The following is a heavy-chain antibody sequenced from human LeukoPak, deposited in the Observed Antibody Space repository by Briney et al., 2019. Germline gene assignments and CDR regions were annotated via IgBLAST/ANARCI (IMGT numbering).Heavy chain of an antibody. CDR3: ARARSRWDIAVAGPFDY. J-gene: IGHJ4*02. CDR2: KLYDGGKE. V-gene: IGHV3-30-3*01. CDR1: GFIFTNYA. Sequence: GGSLRLSCTASGFIFTNYAMHWVRQAPGKGPEWLAVKLYDGGKEYYADSVMGRFTISRDDSKNTLFLEMNTLRVEDTAVYYCARARSRWDIAVAGPFDYWGQGTLVTVSS. D-gene: IGHD6-19*01.